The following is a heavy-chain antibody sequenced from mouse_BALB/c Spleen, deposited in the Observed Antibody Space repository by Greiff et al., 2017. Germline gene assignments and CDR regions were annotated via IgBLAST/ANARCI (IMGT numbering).Heavy chain of an antibody. V-gene: IGHV1-80*01. CDR2: IYPGDGDT. J-gene: IGHJ3*01. CDR1: GYAFSSYW. Sequence: VKLMESGAELVRPGSSVKISCKASGYAFSSYWMNWVKQRPGQGLEWIGQIYPGDGDTNYNGKFKGKATLTADKSSSTAYMQLSSLTSEDSAVYFCAREDYDYPFAYWGQGTLVTVSA. CDR3: AREDYDYPFAY. D-gene: IGHD2-4*01.